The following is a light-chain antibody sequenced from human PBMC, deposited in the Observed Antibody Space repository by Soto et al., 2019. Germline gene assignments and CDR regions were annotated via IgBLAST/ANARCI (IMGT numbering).Light chain of an antibody. J-gene: IGKJ4*01. CDR1: QSVSSY. V-gene: IGKV3-11*01. CDR2: DAS. Sequence: EIVLTQSPATLSLSPGERATLSCRASQSVSSYLAWYQKKPGQAHRLLIYDASNRATGIPARFSGSGSGTDFTLTISSLDPEDFAVYYCQQRSDWPSTFGEGTSVEIK. CDR3: QQRSDWPST.